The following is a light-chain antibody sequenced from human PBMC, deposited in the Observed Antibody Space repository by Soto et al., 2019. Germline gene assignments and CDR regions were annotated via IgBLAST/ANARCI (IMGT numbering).Light chain of an antibody. CDR2: KAS. CDR1: QSISSW. V-gene: IGKV1-5*03. J-gene: IGKJ1*01. Sequence: DIQMTQSPSTLSASVGDRVTITCRASQSISSWLAWYQQKPGKAPKLLIYKASSLESGVPSRFSGSGSGTEFTLTISSLQPDDFATYYCQQYRGTVGQGTKEDIK. CDR3: QQYRGT.